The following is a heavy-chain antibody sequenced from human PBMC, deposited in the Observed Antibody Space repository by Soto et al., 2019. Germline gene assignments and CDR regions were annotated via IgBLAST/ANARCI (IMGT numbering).Heavy chain of an antibody. D-gene: IGHD6-19*01. Sequence: EVQLLESGGGLVQPGGSLRLSCAASGFTFSSYAMSWVRQAPGKGLEWVSAISGSGGSTYYADSVKGRFTISRDNSKHTRNLRVNSRRAEDTDVYSCPKVGSGWHFHALDHWGQGTMVTVSS. CDR1: GFTFSSYA. V-gene: IGHV3-23*01. J-gene: IGHJ3*01. CDR3: PKVGSGWHFHALDH. CDR2: ISGSGGST.